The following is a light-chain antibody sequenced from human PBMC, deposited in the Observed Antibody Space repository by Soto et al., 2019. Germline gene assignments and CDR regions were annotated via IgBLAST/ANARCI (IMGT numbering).Light chain of an antibody. J-gene: IGKJ4*01. CDR2: HAS. Sequence: EIVMTQSPATLSVSPGETVPLSCRASQSVNSNLAWYQQKPGQAPRLLIYHASTRATGIPARFSGSGSGTEFTLTISSLQSEDFAIFYCQQFNNWPPITFGGGTKVDIK. V-gene: IGKV3D-15*01. CDR3: QQFNNWPPIT. CDR1: QSVNSN.